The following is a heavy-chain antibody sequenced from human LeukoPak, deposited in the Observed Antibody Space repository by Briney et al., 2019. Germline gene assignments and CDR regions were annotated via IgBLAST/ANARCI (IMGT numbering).Heavy chain of an antibody. CDR2: ISGSGGST. CDR3: AKGYCSSTSCLKTD. D-gene: IGHD2-2*01. Sequence: PGGSLRLSCAASGFTFSSYAMSWVRQAPGKGLEWVSAISGSGGSTYYVDSVKGRFTISRDNSKNTLYLQMNSLRAEDTAVYYCAKGYCSSTSCLKTDWGQGALVTVSS. V-gene: IGHV3-23*01. CDR1: GFTFSSYA. J-gene: IGHJ4*02.